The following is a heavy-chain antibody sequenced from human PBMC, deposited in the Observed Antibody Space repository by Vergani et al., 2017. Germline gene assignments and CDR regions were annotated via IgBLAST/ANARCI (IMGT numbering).Heavy chain of an antibody. CDR3: ARISCGSAPYLHY. CDR2: IKRDGTET. Sequence: EVHLEESGGGLVQPGGSLRLSCVASGFTFGDYYMAWIRLAPGKGLDWVASIKRDGTETFYVDSVKGRFTISRDNTKTTLYLQMNSLRDEDRGVYYCARISCGSAPYLHYWGQGTLVTVAS. V-gene: IGHV3-7*01. J-gene: IGHJ1*01. CDR1: GFTFGDYY. D-gene: IGHD2-21*01.